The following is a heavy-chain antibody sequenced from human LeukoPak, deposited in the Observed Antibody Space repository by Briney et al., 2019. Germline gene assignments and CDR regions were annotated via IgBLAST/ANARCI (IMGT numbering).Heavy chain of an antibody. Sequence: GGSLRLSCAASGFTVSSNYTSWVRQAPGKGLEWVSVIYSGGSTYYADSVKGRFTISRDNSKNTLYLQMNSLRAEDTAVYYCAKGYSYGFTYFDYWGQGTLVTVSS. V-gene: IGHV3-53*01. D-gene: IGHD5-18*01. J-gene: IGHJ4*02. CDR1: GFTVSSNY. CDR3: AKGYSYGFTYFDY. CDR2: IYSGGST.